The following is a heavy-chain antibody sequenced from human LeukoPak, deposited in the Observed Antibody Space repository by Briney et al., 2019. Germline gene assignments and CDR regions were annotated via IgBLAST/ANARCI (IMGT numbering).Heavy chain of an antibody. CDR3: ARGRPYSASYYDSDY. J-gene: IGHJ4*02. CDR2: IHVSGST. D-gene: IGHD1-26*01. V-gene: IGHV4-4*07. CDR1: GGSISSYY. Sequence: SETLSLTCTVSGGSISSYYWRWIRQPAGKGLEWFGRIHVSGSTNYNPSLKSRVTMSVDTSKNQFSLKLSSVTAADTAIYYCARGRPYSASYYDSDYWGQGTLVTVSS.